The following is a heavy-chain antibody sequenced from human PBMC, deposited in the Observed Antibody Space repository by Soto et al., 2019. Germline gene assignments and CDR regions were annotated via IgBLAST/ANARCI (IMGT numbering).Heavy chain of an antibody. CDR3: ARPKRGSAYYFDY. V-gene: IGHV4-34*01. Sequence: SETPDHSCAFYGETVWSYDVSWIRQNPGKGLEWIGEINHSGSTNYNPSLKSRVTISVDTSKNQFSLKLSPVTAADTAVYYYARPKRGSAYYFDYWGQGTLVTVAS. D-gene: IGHD3-10*01. J-gene: IGHJ4*02. CDR1: GETVWSYD. CDR2: INHSGST.